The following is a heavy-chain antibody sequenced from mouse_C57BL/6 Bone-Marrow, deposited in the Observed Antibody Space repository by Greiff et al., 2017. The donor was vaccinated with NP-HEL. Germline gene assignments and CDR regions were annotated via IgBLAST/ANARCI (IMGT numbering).Heavy chain of an antibody. D-gene: IGHD1-1*01. CDR1: GFSLTSYG. CDR3: SANYYGSSYYAMGC. V-gene: IGHV2-5*01. Sequence: VQLQESGPGLVQPSQTLSITCTVSGFSLTSYGVHWVRQSPGKGLEWLGVIWRGGSTDYNAAFMSRLSITKDNSKSQVFFKMNSLQADDTAIYYCSANYYGSSYYAMGCWGQGTSVTVSS. J-gene: IGHJ4*01. CDR2: IWRGGST.